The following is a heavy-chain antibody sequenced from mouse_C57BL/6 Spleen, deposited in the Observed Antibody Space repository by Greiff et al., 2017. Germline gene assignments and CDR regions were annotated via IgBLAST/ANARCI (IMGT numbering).Heavy chain of an antibody. CDR3: EKLTTVVAKDAMGD. CDR1: GYAFSSYW. CDR2: IYPGDGDT. V-gene: IGHV1-80*01. Sequence: QVQLQESGAELVKPGASVKISCKASGYAFSSYWMNWVKQRPGKGLEWIGQIYPGDGDTNYNGKFKGKATMTADKSSSTAYMPLTSLASEDSAVYSCEKLTTVVAKDAMGDRGKGASVT. J-gene: IGHJ4*01. D-gene: IGHD1-1*01.